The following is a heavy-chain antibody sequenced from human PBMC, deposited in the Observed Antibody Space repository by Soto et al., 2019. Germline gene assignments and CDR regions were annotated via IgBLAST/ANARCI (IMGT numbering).Heavy chain of an antibody. V-gene: IGHV4-39*02. CDR2: IYNSGST. Sequence: PSETLSLTCTVSGDSIVSDTYYWGWIRQAPGTGLEYIGSIYNSGSTHYNPSLKSRVTIFVDTSQNQFSLKLSSVTAADTAVYYCATVMRLTEHSYFGMDVWGQGTTVTVSS. CDR3: ATVMRLTEHSYFGMDV. D-gene: IGHD2-21*02. J-gene: IGHJ6*02. CDR1: GDSIVSDTYY.